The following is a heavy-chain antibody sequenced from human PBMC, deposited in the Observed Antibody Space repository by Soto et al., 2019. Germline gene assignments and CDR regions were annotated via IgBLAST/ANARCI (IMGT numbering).Heavy chain of an antibody. Sequence: PGGSLRLSCSASGFTFSSYVMNWVRQAPGTGLEYVSGITSNGGSTFYADSVKERFIISRDNSQNTVYLQMSSLTTADTAVYYCLVASAAYWGQGT. V-gene: IGHV3-64D*06. J-gene: IGHJ4*02. CDR3: LVASAAY. CDR2: ITSNGGST. D-gene: IGHD6-13*01. CDR1: GFTFSSYV.